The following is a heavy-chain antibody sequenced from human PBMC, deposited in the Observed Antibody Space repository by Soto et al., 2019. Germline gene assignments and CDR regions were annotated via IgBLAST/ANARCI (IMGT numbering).Heavy chain of an antibody. CDR3: ARTYYDILTGYRWDFDY. CDR2: IDPSDSYT. J-gene: IGHJ4*02. CDR1: GYSFTSYW. D-gene: IGHD3-9*01. Sequence: PGESLKISCKGSGYSFTSYWISWVRQMPGKGLEWMGRIDPSDSYTNYSPSFQGHVTISADKSISTAYLQWSSLKASDTAMYYCARTYYDILTGYRWDFDYWGQGTLVTVSS. V-gene: IGHV5-10-1*01.